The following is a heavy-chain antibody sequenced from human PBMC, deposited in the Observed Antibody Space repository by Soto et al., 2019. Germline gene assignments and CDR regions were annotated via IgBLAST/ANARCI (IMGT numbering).Heavy chain of an antibody. CDR1: GFPVRKNY. Sequence: EVQLVESGGGLVQPGESLRLSCEASGFPVRKNYMTWVRQAPGKGLEWVSVIYSGGTIYYADSVKGRFTISRDNSNNTLYLQMHSLRDEDTGVYYCARAQYSSLHFNHWGRGTLVTVSS. J-gene: IGHJ4*02. CDR2: IYSGGTI. CDR3: ARAQYSSLHFNH. V-gene: IGHV3-66*01. D-gene: IGHD6-6*01.